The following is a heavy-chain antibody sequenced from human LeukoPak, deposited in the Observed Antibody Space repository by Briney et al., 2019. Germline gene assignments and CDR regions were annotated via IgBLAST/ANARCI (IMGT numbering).Heavy chain of an antibody. CDR2: IIPIFGTA. D-gene: IGHD3-9*01. CDR3: ARVALNPTLLRYFDWSWFDP. Sequence: ASVKVSCKASGGTFSSYAISWVRQAPGQGLEWMGGIIPIFGTANYAQKFQGRVTITADESTSTAYMELSSLRSEATAVYSCARVALNPTLLRYFDWSWFDPRGQGTLVTVSS. CDR1: GGTFSSYA. J-gene: IGHJ5*02. V-gene: IGHV1-69*13.